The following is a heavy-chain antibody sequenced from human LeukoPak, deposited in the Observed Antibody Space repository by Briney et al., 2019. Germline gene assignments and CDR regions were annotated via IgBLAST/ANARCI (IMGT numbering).Heavy chain of an antibody. Sequence: GGSLRLSCAASGFTFSRYWMYWVRQAPGKGLEWVANINQDEKKTSYVDSVKGRFTISRDNAKNSLYLQMNSLRAEDTAVYYCARGPRYCSGGSCPYYFDYWGQGTLVTVSS. CDR3: ARGPRYCSGGSCPYYFDY. J-gene: IGHJ4*02. CDR1: GFTFSRYW. D-gene: IGHD2-15*01. V-gene: IGHV3-7*03. CDR2: INQDEKKT.